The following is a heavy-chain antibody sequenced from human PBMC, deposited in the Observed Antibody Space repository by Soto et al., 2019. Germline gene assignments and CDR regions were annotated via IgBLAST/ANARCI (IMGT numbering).Heavy chain of an antibody. CDR2: IWYDGSNK. CDR1: GFTFSSYG. J-gene: IGHJ4*02. D-gene: IGHD6-19*01. Sequence: QVQLVESGGGVVQPGRSLRLSCAASGFTFSSYGMHWVRQAPGKGLEWVAVIWYDGSNKYYADSVKGRFTISRDNSKNTLYLQMNRLRAEDTAVYYCARGGVAGCFDYWGQGTLVTVSS. CDR3: ARGGVAGCFDY. V-gene: IGHV3-33*01.